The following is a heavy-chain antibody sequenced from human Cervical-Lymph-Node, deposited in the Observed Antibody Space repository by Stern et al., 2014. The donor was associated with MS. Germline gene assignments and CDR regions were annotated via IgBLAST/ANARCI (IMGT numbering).Heavy chain of an antibody. CDR3: ARGGTASWDPFDH. D-gene: IGHD2-2*01. CDR2: FYSSGAT. J-gene: IGHJ4*02. CDR1: GFTASSNY. Sequence: EVHLVESGGGLIQPGGSLRLSCGVSGFTASSNYMTWVRQAPGKGLECVSVFYSSGATYYAAAVKGRFTISRDDSKNTVYLQMNSLRVEDTAVYYCARGGTASWDPFDHWGQGTLVTVSS. V-gene: IGHV3-53*01.